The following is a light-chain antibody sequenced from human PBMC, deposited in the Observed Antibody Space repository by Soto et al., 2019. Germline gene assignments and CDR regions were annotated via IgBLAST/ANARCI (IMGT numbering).Light chain of an antibody. CDR2: YDD. J-gene: IGLJ1*01. CDR3: AAWDDSPNGNV. CDR1: SSNIGNNA. Sequence: QSVLTQPPSVSEAPRQRVTISCSGSSSNIGNNAVNWYQQLPGKAPKLLIYYDDLLPSGVSDRFSGSKSGTSASLAISGLQSEDEADYYCAAWDDSPNGNVFGTGTKLTVL. V-gene: IGLV1-36*01.